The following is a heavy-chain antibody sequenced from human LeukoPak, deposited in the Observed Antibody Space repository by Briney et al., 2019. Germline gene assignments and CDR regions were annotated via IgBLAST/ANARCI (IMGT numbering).Heavy chain of an antibody. V-gene: IGHV1-46*01. CDR3: ARDGNYDFWSGDTTGLYYYMDV. J-gene: IGHJ6*03. CDR2: INPSGGST. Sequence: ASVKVSCKASGYTFTSYHMHWVRQAPGQGLEWMGIINPSGGSTSYAQKFQGRVTMTRDTSTSTVYMELSSLRSEDTAVYYCARDGNYDFWSGDTTGLYYYMDVWGKGTTVTVSS. CDR1: GYTFTSYH. D-gene: IGHD3-3*01.